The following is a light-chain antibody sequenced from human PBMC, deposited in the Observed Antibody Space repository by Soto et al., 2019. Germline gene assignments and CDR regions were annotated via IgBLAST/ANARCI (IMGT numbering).Light chain of an antibody. CDR1: QSISSW. Sequence: DIHMTQSPSTLSASVGDRVTITCRASQSISSWLAWYQQKPGKAPKLLIYDASSLESGVPSRFSGSGSGTEFTLTISRLQPDDFATYYCQQYNSYWTFGQGT. V-gene: IGKV1-5*01. J-gene: IGKJ1*01. CDR2: DAS. CDR3: QQYNSYWT.